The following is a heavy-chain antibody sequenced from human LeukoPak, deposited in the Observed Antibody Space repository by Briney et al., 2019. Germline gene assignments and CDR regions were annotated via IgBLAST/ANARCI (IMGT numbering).Heavy chain of an antibody. V-gene: IGHV4-61*02. CDR2: IYTSGST. CDR3: ARTRNYSYGDY. J-gene: IGHJ4*02. Sequence: SETLSLTCTVSGGSISSGSYYWSWIRQPAGKGLEWIGRIYTSGSTNYNPSLKSRVTISVDTSKNQFSLKLSSVTAADTAVYYCARTRNYSYGDYWGQGTLVTVSS. D-gene: IGHD5-18*01. CDR1: GGSISSGSYY.